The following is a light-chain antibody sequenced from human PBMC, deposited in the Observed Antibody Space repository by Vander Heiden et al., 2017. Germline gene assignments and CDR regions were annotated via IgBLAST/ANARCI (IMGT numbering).Light chain of an antibody. CDR3: QQYNNWPRT. CDR2: GAS. J-gene: IGKJ1*01. CDR1: QSVSSN. V-gene: IGKV3-15*01. Sequence: EILMTQSPATLSVSPGERATLSCRASQSVSSNLAWYQQKPGQAPRLLIYGASTRATGIPARFSGSGSGTEFTLTISSLESEDFAVYYCQQYNNWPRTFGQGTKVEIQ.